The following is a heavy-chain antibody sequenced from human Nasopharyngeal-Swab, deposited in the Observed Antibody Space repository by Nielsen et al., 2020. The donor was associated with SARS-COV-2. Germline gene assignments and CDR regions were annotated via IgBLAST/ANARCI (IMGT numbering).Heavy chain of an antibody. Sequence: GESLQISCAASGFTFSDYYMSWIRQAPGKGLEWVSYISSSGSTIYYADSVKGRFTISRDNSKNTLYLQMNSLRAEDTAVYYCARDIEEYSYGYPNFDYWGQGTLVTVSS. V-gene: IGHV3-11*04. CDR2: ISSSGSTI. D-gene: IGHD5-18*01. CDR3: ARDIEEYSYGYPNFDY. J-gene: IGHJ4*02. CDR1: GFTFSDYY.